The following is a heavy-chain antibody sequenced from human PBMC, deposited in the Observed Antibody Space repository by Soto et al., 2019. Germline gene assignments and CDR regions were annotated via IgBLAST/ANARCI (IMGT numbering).Heavy chain of an antibody. Sequence: QVQLMQSGAEVKKPGASVKVSCKASGDTFTDYYIHWVRQAPGQGLEWMGTVNPSGGHTTYAQRFLGRVTMTRDTSTSTLYMELTSLTSDDTAIYYCARGGHVVVVTAALDYWGQGTLVTVSS. V-gene: IGHV1-46*01. CDR1: GDTFTDYY. CDR2: VNPSGGHT. J-gene: IGHJ4*02. CDR3: ARGGHVVVVTAALDY. D-gene: IGHD2-21*02.